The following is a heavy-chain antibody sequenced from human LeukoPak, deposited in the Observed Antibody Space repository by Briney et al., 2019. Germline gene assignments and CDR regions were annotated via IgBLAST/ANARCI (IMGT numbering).Heavy chain of an antibody. CDR2: IYYSGRT. CDR3: ARRKYYTIEN. Sequence: PSETLSLTCTVSGDSISSSGYYWGWIRQPPGKGLEWIASIYYSGRTYYNPSLKSRITISVDSSKNQFSLRLSSVTAADTAVYYCARRKYYTIENWGQGTPVTVSS. V-gene: IGHV4-39*01. CDR1: GDSISSSGYY. D-gene: IGHD3-10*01. J-gene: IGHJ4*02.